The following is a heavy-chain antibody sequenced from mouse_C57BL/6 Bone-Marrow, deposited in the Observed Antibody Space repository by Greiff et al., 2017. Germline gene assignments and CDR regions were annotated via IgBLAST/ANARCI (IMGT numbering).Heavy chain of an antibody. D-gene: IGHD2-4*01. CDR2: ISSGGSYT. V-gene: IGHV5-6*01. J-gene: IGHJ4*01. Sequence: EVQGVESGGDLVKPGGSLKLSCAASGFTFSSYGMSWVRQTPDKRLEWVATISSGGSYTYYPDSVKGRFTISRDNAKNTLYLQMSILKSEDTAMYYCARHGYYDPFYAMDYGGQGTSVTVSS. CDR3: ARHGYYDPFYAMDY. CDR1: GFTFSSYG.